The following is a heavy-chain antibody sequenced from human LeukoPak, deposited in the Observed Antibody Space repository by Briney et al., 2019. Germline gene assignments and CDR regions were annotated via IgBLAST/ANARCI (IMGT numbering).Heavy chain of an antibody. CDR3: ARKLYLTYAGPFDY. J-gene: IGHJ4*02. CDR1: GFTFDDYG. Sequence: GGSLRLSCAASGFTFDDYGMSWVRQAPGKGLEWVSGINWNGGSTGYADSVKGRFTISRDNAKNSLYLQMNSLRAEDTALYYCARKLYLTYAGPFDYWGQGTLVTVSS. D-gene: IGHD2-2*02. V-gene: IGHV3-20*04. CDR2: INWNGGST.